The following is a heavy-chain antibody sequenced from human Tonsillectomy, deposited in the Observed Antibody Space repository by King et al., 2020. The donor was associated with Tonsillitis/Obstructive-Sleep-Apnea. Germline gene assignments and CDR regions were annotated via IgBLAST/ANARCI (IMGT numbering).Heavy chain of an antibody. V-gene: IGHV3-21*01. J-gene: IGHJ3*02. CDR2: ISSNSNYI. Sequence: VQLVESGGGLVKPGGSLRLSCAASEFTFSDYSMNWVRQAPGKGLEWVSSISSNSNYIYYADSLKGRFTISRDNAKNSLYLQMNSLRAEDTAVYYCARDGDYYGSGLFVDVFDIWGKGPMVTASS. CDR3: ARDGDYYGSGLFVDVFDI. CDR1: EFTFSDYS. D-gene: IGHD3-10*01.